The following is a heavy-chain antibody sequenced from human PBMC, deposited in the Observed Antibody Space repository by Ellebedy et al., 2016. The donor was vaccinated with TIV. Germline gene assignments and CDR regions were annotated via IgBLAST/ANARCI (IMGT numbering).Heavy chain of an antibody. CDR1: GGSISSGDYY. D-gene: IGHD3-22*01. CDR2: IYYSGST. CDR3: ARLGYYYDSSGYSRGSLLDY. J-gene: IGHJ4*02. V-gene: IGHV4-30-4*01. Sequence: MPSETLSLTCTVSGGSISSGDYYWSWIRQPPGKGLEWIGYIYYSGSTYYNPSLKSRVTISVDTSKNQFSLKLSSVTAADTAVYYCARLGYYYDSSGYSRGSLLDYWGQGTLVTVSS.